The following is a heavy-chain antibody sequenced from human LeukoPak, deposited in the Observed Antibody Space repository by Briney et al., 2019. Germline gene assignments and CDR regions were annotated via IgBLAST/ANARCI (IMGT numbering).Heavy chain of an antibody. D-gene: IGHD2-2*02. CDR2: IYTSGST. CDR1: GGCISSGSYY. V-gene: IGHV4-61*02. Sequence: SETLSLTCTVSGGCISSGSYYWSWNRQPAGKGLEWIGRIYTSGSTNYNPSLKSRVTMSVDTSKNQSSLKLSSVTAADTAVYYCARDGVYCSSTSCYTGAFDIWGQGTMVTVSS. CDR3: ARDGVYCSSTSCYTGAFDI. J-gene: IGHJ3*02.